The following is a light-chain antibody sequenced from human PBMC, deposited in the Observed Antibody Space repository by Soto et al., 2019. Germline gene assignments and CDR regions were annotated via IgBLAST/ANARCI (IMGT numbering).Light chain of an antibody. Sequence: QSVLTQPPSVSGAPGQWVTISCTGSSSNIGQGNNVHWYQQLQGTAPKLLIYDNNNRPSGVPDRFSGSKSGTSASLAITGLQTEDEADYFCQSYASSMNGLYVLGTGTKVTVL. CDR2: DNN. V-gene: IGLV1-40*01. CDR3: QSYASSMNGLYV. CDR1: SSNIGQGNN. J-gene: IGLJ1*01.